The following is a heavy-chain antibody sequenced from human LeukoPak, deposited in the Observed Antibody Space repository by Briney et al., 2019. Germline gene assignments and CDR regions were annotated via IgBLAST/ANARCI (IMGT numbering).Heavy chain of an antibody. D-gene: IGHD2-15*01. V-gene: IGHV7-4-1*01. CDR2: INTNTGNP. J-gene: IGHJ5*02. CDR3: ARGQYCSGGSRYEGWFDP. CDR1: GYTFTSYA. Sequence: ASVKVSCKASGYTFTSYAMNWVRQAPGQGLEWMGWINTNTGNPTYAQGFTGRFVFSLDTSVSTAYLQICSLKAEDTAVYYCARGQYCSGGSRYEGWFDPWGQGTLVTVSS.